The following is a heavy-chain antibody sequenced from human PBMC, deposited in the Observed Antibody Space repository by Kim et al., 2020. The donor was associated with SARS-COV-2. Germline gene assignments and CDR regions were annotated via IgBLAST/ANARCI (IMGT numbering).Heavy chain of an antibody. J-gene: IGHJ4*02. V-gene: IGHV3-49*03. CDR2: IRSKAYGGTT. D-gene: IGHD3-10*01. Sequence: GGSLRLSCTASGFTFGDYAMSWFRQAPGKGLEWVGFIRSKAYGGTTEYAASVKGRFTISRDDSKSIAYLQMNSLKTEDTAVYYCTRGGTITMVRGVIINPPGYWGQGTLVTVSS. CDR3: TRGGTITMVRGVIINPPGY. CDR1: GFTFGDYA.